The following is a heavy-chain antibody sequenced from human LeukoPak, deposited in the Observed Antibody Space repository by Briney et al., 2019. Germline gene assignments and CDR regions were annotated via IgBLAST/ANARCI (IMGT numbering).Heavy chain of an antibody. D-gene: IGHD5-18*01. CDR2: ISYDGSNK. CDR1: GFTFSSYD. CDR3: AKGRYTPDP. Sequence: GGSLRLSCAASGFTFSSYDMHWVRQAPGKGLEWVAVISYDGSNKYYADSVKGRFTLSRDNSKNTLYLQMNSLTAEDTAVYYCAKGRYTPDPWGQGTLVTVSS. V-gene: IGHV3-30*18. J-gene: IGHJ5*02.